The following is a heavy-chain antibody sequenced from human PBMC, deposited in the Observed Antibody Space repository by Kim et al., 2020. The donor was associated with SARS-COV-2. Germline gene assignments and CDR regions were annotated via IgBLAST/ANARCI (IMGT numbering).Heavy chain of an antibody. CDR3: GRHSLQVLAPVGAKMWFDP. CDR1: GYSFTTYW. J-gene: IGHJ5*02. D-gene: IGHD1-26*01. CDR2: IYPHDSHT. Sequence: GESLKISCQASGYSFTTYWVGWVRQLPGKGLEWMGIIYPHDSHTIYSPSFQGQVTISVDKSTSTAYLQWSSLKASDSAIYYCGRHSLQVLAPVGAKMWFDPWGQGTQVTVSS. V-gene: IGHV5-51*01.